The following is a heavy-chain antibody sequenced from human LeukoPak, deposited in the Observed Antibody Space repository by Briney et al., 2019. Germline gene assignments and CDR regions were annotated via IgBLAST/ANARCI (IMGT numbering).Heavy chain of an antibody. CDR2: IDPNSGYT. D-gene: IGHD6-13*01. V-gene: IGHV1-2*02. CDR3: ARVGGIEYYYYYMDV. CDR1: GYTFTGYY. J-gene: IGHJ6*03. Sequence: ASVKVSCKASGYTFTGYYMHWVRQAPGQGLEWMGWIDPNSGYTNYAQKFQGRLTMTRDTSISTAYMELSGPTSDDTAVYYCARVGGIEYYYYYMDVWGKGTTVTVSS.